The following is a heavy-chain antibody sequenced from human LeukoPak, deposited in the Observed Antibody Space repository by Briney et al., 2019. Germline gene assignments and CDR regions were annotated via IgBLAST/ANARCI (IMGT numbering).Heavy chain of an antibody. CDR2: ISSTSNTI. D-gene: IGHD1-1*01. J-gene: IGHJ4*02. Sequence: GGSLRLSCAASGFTLSSYSMNWVCQAPGKGLEWVSYISSTSNTIYYADSVKGRFTISRDNAKNSLYLQMNSLRDEDTAVYYCATDWRSSDYWGQGTLVTVSS. V-gene: IGHV3-48*02. CDR3: ATDWRSSDY. CDR1: GFTLSSYS.